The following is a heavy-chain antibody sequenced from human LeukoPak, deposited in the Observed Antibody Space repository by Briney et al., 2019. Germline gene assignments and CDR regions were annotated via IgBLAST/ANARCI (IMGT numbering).Heavy chain of an antibody. D-gene: IGHD5-18*01. CDR3: ASSNSYGYGYDAFDI. CDR1: GGTFSSYT. J-gene: IGHJ3*02. Sequence: ASVKVSCKASGGTFSSYTISWVRQAPGQGLEWMGRIIPILGIANYAQKFQGRVTITADKSTSTAYMELSSLRSEDTAVYYCASSNSYGYGYDAFDIWGQGTMVTVSS. CDR2: IIPILGIA. V-gene: IGHV1-69*02.